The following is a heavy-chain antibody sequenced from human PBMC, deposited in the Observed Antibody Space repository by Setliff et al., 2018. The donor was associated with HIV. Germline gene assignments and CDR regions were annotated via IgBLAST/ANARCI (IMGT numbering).Heavy chain of an antibody. CDR3: ARAIRLLSRGSGSHHAFDI. V-gene: IGHV4-39*07. CDR1: GGSISSSSYY. J-gene: IGHJ3*02. D-gene: IGHD3-10*01. CDR2: IYYSGST. Sequence: PSETLSLTCTVSGGSISSSSYYWGWIRQPPGKGLEWIGSIYYSGSTYYNPSLKSRVTIPVDTSKNQFSLKLSSVTAADTAVYYCARAIRLLSRGSGSHHAFDIWGQGTMVTVSS.